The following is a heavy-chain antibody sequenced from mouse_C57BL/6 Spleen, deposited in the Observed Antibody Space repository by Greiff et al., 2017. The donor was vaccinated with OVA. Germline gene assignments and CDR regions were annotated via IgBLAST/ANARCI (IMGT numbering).Heavy chain of an antibody. J-gene: IGHJ1*03. CDR2: IDPSDSYT. V-gene: IGHV1-59*01. CDR3: AFDV. Sequence: QVQLQQPGAELVRPGTSVKLFFKASGYPFTSLWMHWVKQRPGQGPEWIGVIDPSDSYTNYNQKFKGKATLTVDTSSSTAYMQLSSLTSEDSAVYYCAFDVWGTGTTVTVSS. CDR1: GYPFTSLW.